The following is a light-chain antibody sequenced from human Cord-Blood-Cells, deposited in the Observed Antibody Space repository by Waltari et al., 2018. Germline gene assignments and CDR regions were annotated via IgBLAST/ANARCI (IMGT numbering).Light chain of an antibody. CDR1: QSVSRN. CDR2: GAS. J-gene: IGKJ4*02. CDR3: QQYNNWPLT. V-gene: IGKV3-15*01. Sequence: DIVMTQPPATLSVSPGERATLPCRASQSVSRNLAWYQQKPGQAPRLHIYGASTRATGIPARFSGSGSGTEFTLTISSLQSEDFAVYYCQQYNNWPLTFGGGTKVEIK.